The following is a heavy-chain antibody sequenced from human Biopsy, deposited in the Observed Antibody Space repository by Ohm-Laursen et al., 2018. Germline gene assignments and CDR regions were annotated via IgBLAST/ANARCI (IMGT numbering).Heavy chain of an antibody. CDR1: GGSTNDYF. CDR2: IYSSGGS. CDR3: ARTPGKAVAGRFLDL. V-gene: IGHV4-4*07. D-gene: IGHD6-19*01. J-gene: IGHJ2*01. Sequence: SETLSLTCSVSGGSTNDYFWSWIRQPAGETLEWIGRIYSSGGSSYNPSLKSRISMSMDTSNNQFLLTLTSVTAADTAVYYCARTPGKAVAGRFLDLWGRGTLVTVSS.